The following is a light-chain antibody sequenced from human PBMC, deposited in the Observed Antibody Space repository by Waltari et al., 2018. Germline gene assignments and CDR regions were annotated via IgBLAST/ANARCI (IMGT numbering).Light chain of an antibody. Sequence: DIQITQSPSSLSVSVGDRVTITCRASQRIGIYLSWYQQTPGKAPKLLIYTASSLQSGVPSRFSGSGSGTDFTLTISSLQPEDFATYYCQQSYSTPLTFGGGTKVEIK. J-gene: IGKJ4*01. CDR2: TAS. V-gene: IGKV1-39*01. CDR3: QQSYSTPLT. CDR1: QRIGIY.